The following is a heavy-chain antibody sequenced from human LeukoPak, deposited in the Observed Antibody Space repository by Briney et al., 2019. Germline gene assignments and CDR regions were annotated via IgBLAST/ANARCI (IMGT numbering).Heavy chain of an antibody. V-gene: IGHV4-59*01. Sequence: SETLSLTCTVSGGSISSYYWSWIRQPPGKGLEWIGYIYYSGSTNYNPSLKSRVTISVDTSKNQFSLKLSSVTAADTAVYYCARAEPFWSGYRSSSRHPGWFDPWGQGTLVTVSS. CDR2: IYYSGST. CDR3: ARAEPFWSGYRSSSRHPGWFDP. CDR1: GGSISSYY. J-gene: IGHJ5*02. D-gene: IGHD3-3*01.